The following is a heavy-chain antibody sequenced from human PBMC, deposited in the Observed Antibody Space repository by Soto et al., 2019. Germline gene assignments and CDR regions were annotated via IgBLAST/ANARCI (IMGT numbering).Heavy chain of an antibody. CDR2: IDRSGEIA. D-gene: IGHD3-16*01. J-gene: IGHJ6*02. CDR3: AKGGFWVHYGMDV. V-gene: IGHV3-23*01. Sequence: SLRLSCAASGSSFSAYAINWVRQAPGKGLEWVSAIDRSGEIAYYADSVKGRFTISRDNAKNTLYLQMNSLRAEDTAVYYCAKGGFWVHYGMDVWGPGTTVTVSS. CDR1: GSSFSAYA.